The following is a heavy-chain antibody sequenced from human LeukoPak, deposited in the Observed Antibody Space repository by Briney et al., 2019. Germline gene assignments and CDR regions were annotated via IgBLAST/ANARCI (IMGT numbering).Heavy chain of an antibody. D-gene: IGHD6-13*01. Sequence: SETLSLTCTVSGGSISSYYWSWVRQPAGKGLEWIGRIYTSGSTNYNPSLKSRVTISVDKSKNQFSLKLSSVTAADTAVYYCARAGSIAAAADWGQGTLVTVSS. CDR1: GGSISSYY. V-gene: IGHV4-4*07. CDR3: ARAGSIAAAAD. CDR2: IYTSGST. J-gene: IGHJ1*01.